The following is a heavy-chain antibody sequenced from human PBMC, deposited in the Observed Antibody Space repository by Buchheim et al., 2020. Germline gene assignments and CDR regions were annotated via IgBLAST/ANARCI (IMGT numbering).Heavy chain of an antibody. V-gene: IGHV4-39*01. CDR1: GGSISSTNYY. CDR3: ASWFGIPYTWFDP. Sequence: QLQLQESGPGLVKPSETLSLTCTVSGGSISSTNYYWGWIRQSPGKGLEWIGSRPQSGTTYHNPSLKSRVTISVDRSKNQFSLRLSSVTAADTAVYYCASWFGIPYTWFDPWGQGIL. CDR2: RPQSGTT. J-gene: IGHJ5*02. D-gene: IGHD3-10*01.